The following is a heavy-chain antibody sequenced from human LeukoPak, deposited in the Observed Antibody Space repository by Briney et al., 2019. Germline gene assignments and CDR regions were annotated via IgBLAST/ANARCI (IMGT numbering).Heavy chain of an antibody. V-gene: IGHV3-30*02. CDR3: AKDGSIQLWFYPENWFDP. CDR1: GFTFSSYG. J-gene: IGHJ5*02. D-gene: IGHD5-18*01. CDR2: IRCDGSNK. Sequence: PGGSLRLSCAASGFTFSSYGMHWVRQAPGKGLEWVAFIRCDGSNKYYADSVKGRFTISRDNSKNTLYLQMNSLRAEDTAVYYCAKDGSIQLWFYPENWFDPWGQGTLVTVSS.